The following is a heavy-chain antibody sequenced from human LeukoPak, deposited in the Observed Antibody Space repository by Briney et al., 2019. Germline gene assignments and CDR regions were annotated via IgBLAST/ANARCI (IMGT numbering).Heavy chain of an antibody. CDR3: ARAGGVKTAALDLDY. J-gene: IGHJ4*02. Sequence: SETLSLTCTVSSGFISDYSWSWIRQPPGKGLEWLGNIYYSGSANHNPSLKSRVTISRDTSKNQFSLKLTSVTTADTAVYYCARAGGVKTAALDLDYWGQGTLVTVSS. CDR1: SGFISDYS. D-gene: IGHD6-25*01. CDR2: IYYSGSA. V-gene: IGHV4-59*01.